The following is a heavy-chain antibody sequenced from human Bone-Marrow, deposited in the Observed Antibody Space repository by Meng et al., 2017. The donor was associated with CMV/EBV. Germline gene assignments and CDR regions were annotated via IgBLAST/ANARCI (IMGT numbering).Heavy chain of an antibody. V-gene: IGHV1-8*01. CDR2: MNTNSGKI. Sequence: ASVKVSCKASGYTFTTYDINWVRQATGQGLEWMGWMNTNSGKIGYAQKFQGRVTMTRDTSITTAYMELSSLTSDDTAVYYCARGYGGTVNPTIGYYYYGTDVWGQGTTVTVSS. J-gene: IGHJ6*02. CDR1: GYTFTTYD. D-gene: IGHD3-16*01. CDR3: ARGYGGTVNPTIGYYYYGTDV.